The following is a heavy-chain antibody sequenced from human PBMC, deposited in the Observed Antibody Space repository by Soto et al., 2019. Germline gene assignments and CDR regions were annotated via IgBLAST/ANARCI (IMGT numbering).Heavy chain of an antibody. CDR3: ARHFYDYLDC. J-gene: IGHJ4*02. D-gene: IGHD3-16*01. Sequence: LGESLKISCKGSGYSFTNYWIGWVRQMPGKGLEWMGIIYPGDSDTRYSPSFQGQVTISADRSKNTAYLQWSSLKASDTAMYYCARHFYDYLDCWGQGTLVTVSS. CDR2: IYPGDSDT. V-gene: IGHV5-51*01. CDR1: GYSFTNYW.